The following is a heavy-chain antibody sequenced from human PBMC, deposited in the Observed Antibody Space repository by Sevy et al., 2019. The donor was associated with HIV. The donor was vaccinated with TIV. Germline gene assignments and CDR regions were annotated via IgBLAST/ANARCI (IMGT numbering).Heavy chain of an antibody. Sequence: GGSLRLSCAASGFTFNFHGMHWARQAPGKGLEWVAFIWHDGSNKYMADSVKGRFTISRDNSKNTLFLQMNSLTVEDTALYYCARDLGYESTGYLPLFDNWGQGTLVTVSS. V-gene: IGHV3-30*02. CDR3: ARDLGYESTGYLPLFDN. D-gene: IGHD3-22*01. CDR1: GFTFNFHG. J-gene: IGHJ4*02. CDR2: IWHDGSNK.